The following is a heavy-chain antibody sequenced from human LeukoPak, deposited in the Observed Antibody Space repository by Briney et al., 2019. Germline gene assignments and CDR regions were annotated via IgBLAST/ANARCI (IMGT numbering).Heavy chain of an antibody. CDR3: AREPYDYVWGSYPVGYFDY. CDR2: TYYSGST. D-gene: IGHD3-16*02. V-gene: IGHV4-30-4*01. J-gene: IGHJ4*02. CDR1: GGSISSGDYY. Sequence: SETLSLTCTVSGGSISSGDYYWGWIRQPPGKGLEWIVYTYYSGSTYYNPSLKSRVTISVDTSKNQFSLKLSSVTAADTAVYYCAREPYDYVWGSYPVGYFDYWGQGTLVTVSS.